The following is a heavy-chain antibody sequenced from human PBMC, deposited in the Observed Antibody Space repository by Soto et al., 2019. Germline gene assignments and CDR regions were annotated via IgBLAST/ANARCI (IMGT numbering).Heavy chain of an antibody. J-gene: IGHJ6*02. CDR3: ARAGCDGGSCYTLVGLRYGMDV. CDR1: GFTFSSYA. Sequence: QVQLVESGGGVVQPGRSLRLSCAASGFTFSSYAMHWVRQAPGKGLEWVAVISYDGSNKYYADSVKGRFTISRDNSKNTLSLQMNSLRVEDTAVYYCARAGCDGGSCYTLVGLRYGMDVWGQGTTVTVSS. V-gene: IGHV3-30-3*01. CDR2: ISYDGSNK. D-gene: IGHD2-15*01.